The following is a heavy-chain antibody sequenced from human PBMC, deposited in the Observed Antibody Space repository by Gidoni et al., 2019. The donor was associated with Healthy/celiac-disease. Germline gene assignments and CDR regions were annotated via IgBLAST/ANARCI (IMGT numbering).Heavy chain of an antibody. V-gene: IGHV3-30*18. CDR1: GFTFSRYG. J-gene: IGHJ4*02. CDR2: LSYDGSNK. D-gene: IGHD3-16*02. Sequence: QVQLVEPGGGVAEPGRSLILPCQASGFTFSRYGMQWFRQAPGKGLEWVAVLSYDGSNKYYADSVKGRFTIARDNSKNTLSLQMNSLRAEDTAVYYCAKEPPQDDYDYIWGSYRYQGPFDYWGQGTLVTVSS. CDR3: AKEPPQDDYDYIWGSYRYQGPFDY.